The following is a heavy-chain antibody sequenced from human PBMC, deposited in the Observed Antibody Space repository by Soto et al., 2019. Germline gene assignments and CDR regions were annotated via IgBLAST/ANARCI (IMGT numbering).Heavy chain of an antibody. J-gene: IGHJ4*02. CDR3: AHRAGLQCNWDGGYFDY. Sequence: QITLKESGPTRVKPTQTLTLTCTFSGFSLTTSGVGVGWIRQTPGKALEWLAFIYWDDDKRYNPSLKTRLTINKVTSNNQVVLTMNQLDTVETASYYRAHRAGLQCNWDGGYFDYWGLGPLFTVSS. V-gene: IGHV2-5*02. CDR2: IYWDDDK. D-gene: IGHD1-1*01. CDR1: GFSLTTSGVG.